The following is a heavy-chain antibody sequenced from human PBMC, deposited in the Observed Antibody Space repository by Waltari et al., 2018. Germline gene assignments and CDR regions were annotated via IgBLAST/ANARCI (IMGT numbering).Heavy chain of an antibody. Sequence: EMQLVESGGDLVQPGRSLRLSCAASGFTPHDYAMQWVREAPGRVLAWGSGIYWKRDKIEHGDSVKGRFTISRDNAKNSLYLQMNSLRPEDTAFYYCIKETNPGGVDVWGQGTTVTVTS. J-gene: IGHJ6*02. CDR1: GFTPHDYA. V-gene: IGHV3-9*02. CDR2: IYWKRDKI. CDR3: IKETNPGGVDV.